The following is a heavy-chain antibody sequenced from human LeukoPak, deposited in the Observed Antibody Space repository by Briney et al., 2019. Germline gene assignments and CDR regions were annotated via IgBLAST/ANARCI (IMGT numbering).Heavy chain of an antibody. V-gene: IGHV3-48*01. J-gene: IGHJ5*02. D-gene: IGHD2-2*01. CDR3: AREVPAAKGWWFDP. CDR2: ISSSSSTI. CDR1: GFTFSSYS. Sequence: GGSLRLSCAASGFTFSSYSMNWVRQAPGKGLEWVSYISSSSSTIYYADSVMGRFTISVDTSKNQFSLKLSSVTAADTAVYYCAREVPAAKGWWFDPWGQGTLVTVSS.